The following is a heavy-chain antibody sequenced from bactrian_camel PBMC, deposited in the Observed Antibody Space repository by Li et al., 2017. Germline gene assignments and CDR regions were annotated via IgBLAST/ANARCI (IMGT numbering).Heavy chain of an antibody. CDR1: GSTSCDHG. CDR2: IGIDRST. V-gene: IGHV3S53*01. D-gene: IGHD2*01. Sequence: HVQLVESGGGSVQAGESLRLTCVASGSTSCDHGMSWWRQAPGKERELAASIGIDRSTMYADSVKGRFTISRDNATNTVYLQMNSLKPEDTAVYYCVSLVGRPLVHQGTQVTVS. J-gene: IGHJ4*01.